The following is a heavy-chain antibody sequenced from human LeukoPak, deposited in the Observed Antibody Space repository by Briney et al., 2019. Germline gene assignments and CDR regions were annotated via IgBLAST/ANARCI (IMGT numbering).Heavy chain of an antibody. D-gene: IGHD6-13*01. CDR1: GYTFTSYD. CDR3: ARGNSSSWYVDY. V-gene: IGHV1-2*02. Sequence: ASVKVSCKASGYTFTSYDINWVRQATGQGLEWMGWINPNSGGTNYAQKFQGRVTMTRDTSISTAYMELSRLRSDDTAVYYCARGNSSSWYVDYWGQGTLVTVSS. CDR2: INPNSGGT. J-gene: IGHJ4*02.